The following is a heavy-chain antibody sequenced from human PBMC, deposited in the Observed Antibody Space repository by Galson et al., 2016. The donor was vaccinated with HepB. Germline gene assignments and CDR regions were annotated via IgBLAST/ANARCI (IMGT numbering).Heavy chain of an antibody. CDR1: GGSINNYY. D-gene: IGHD1-26*01. J-gene: IGHJ5*02. V-gene: IGHV4-59*01. CDR3: ARAVVGAFNWFDP. CDR2: ISYIGST. Sequence: SETLSLTCSVSGGSINNYYWSWIRQPPGKGLEWIGYISYIGSTNSIPSLKSRVTISVDTSKNQFSLKLRSVTAADTAVYYCARAVVGAFNWFDPWGQGTLVTVSS.